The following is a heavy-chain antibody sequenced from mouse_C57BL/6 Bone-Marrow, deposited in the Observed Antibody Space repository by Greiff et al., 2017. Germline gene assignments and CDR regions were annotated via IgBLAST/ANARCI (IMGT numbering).Heavy chain of an antibody. CDR2: IYPRDGST. Sequence: QVHVKQSGPELVKPGASVKLSCKASGYTFTSYDIHWVKQRPGQGLEWIGWIYPRDGSTKYNEKFKGKATLTVDTSSSTAYMELHSLTSEDSAVYFCARSNDGSSYPCWYFDVWGTGTTVTVSS. V-gene: IGHV1-85*01. J-gene: IGHJ1*03. D-gene: IGHD1-1*01. CDR3: ARSNDGSSYPCWYFDV. CDR1: GYTFTSYD.